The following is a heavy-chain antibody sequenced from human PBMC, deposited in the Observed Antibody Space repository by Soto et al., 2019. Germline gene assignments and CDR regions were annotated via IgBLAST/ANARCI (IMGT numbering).Heavy chain of an antibody. Sequence: QVQLVESGGGVVQPGRSLRLSCAASGFTFSSYGMHWVRQAPGKGLEWVAVIWYDGSNKYYADSVKGRFTISRDNSKNTLYLHMNSLRAEDTAVYYCAICDDAFDIWGQGTMVTVSS. CDR1: GFTFSSYG. CDR3: AICDDAFDI. V-gene: IGHV3-33*01. CDR2: IWYDGSNK. J-gene: IGHJ3*02.